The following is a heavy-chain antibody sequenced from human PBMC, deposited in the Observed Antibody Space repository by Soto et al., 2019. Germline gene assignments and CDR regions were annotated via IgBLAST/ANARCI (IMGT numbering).Heavy chain of an antibody. CDR2: IYLGNSDT. CDR1: GYNFASYW. V-gene: IGHV5-51*01. CDR3: ARRGIAAADPFDY. D-gene: IGHD6-13*01. J-gene: IGHJ4*02. Sequence: PGESLKISCKGSGYNFASYWIVWVRQMPGKGLEWMGIIYLGNSDTRYSPSFQGQVTISADKSISTAYLQWSSLKASDSAMYYCARRGIAAADPFDYWGQGTLVTVSS.